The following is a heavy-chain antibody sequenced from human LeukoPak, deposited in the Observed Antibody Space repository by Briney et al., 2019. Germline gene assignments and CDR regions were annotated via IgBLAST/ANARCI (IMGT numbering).Heavy chain of an antibody. CDR3: ARVPGWLRRFDY. J-gene: IGHJ4*02. D-gene: IGHD5-12*01. Sequence: PSETLSRNCAVYGGSFSGYYWSWIRQPPGKGLEWIGEINHSGSTNYNPSLKSRVTISVDTSKNQFSLKLSSVTAADTAVYYCARVPGWLRRFDYWGQGTLVTVSS. CDR2: INHSGST. V-gene: IGHV4-34*01. CDR1: GGSFSGYY.